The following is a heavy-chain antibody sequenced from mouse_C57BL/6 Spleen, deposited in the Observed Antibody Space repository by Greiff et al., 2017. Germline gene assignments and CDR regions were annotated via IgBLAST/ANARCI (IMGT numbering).Heavy chain of an antibody. CDR2: ISSGSSPI. V-gene: IGHV5-17*01. CDR3: ARMAGTFDY. J-gene: IGHJ2*01. CDR1: GFTFSDYG. Sequence: EVKLMESGGGLVKPGGSLKLSCAASGFTFSDYGMHWVRQAPEKGLEWVAYISSGSSPIYYADTVKGRFTISRDNAKNTLFLQMTSLRSEDTAMYYCARMAGTFDYWGQGTTLTVSS. D-gene: IGHD4-1*01.